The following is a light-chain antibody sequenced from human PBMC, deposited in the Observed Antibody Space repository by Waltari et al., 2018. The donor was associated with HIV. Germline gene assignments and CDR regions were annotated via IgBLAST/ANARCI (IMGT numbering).Light chain of an antibody. Sequence: EIVMRQSPGTLSVSPGERATLSCRASESVKSNLAWYQQKPGQAPRLLIFGASTRATGIAARFSGSASGTEFTLTISRLQSEDFAVYYCQQYYKWPLTFGQGTRLEIK. CDR1: ESVKSN. V-gene: IGKV3D-15*01. CDR2: GAS. J-gene: IGKJ5*01. CDR3: QQYYKWPLT.